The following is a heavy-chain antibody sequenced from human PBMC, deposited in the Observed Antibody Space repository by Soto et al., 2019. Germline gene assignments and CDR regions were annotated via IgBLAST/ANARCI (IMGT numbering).Heavy chain of an antibody. D-gene: IGHD6-13*01. J-gene: IGHJ4*02. CDR1: GFTFSSYG. Sequence: QVQLVESGGGVVQPGRSLRLYCAASGFTFSSYGMHWVRQAPGKGLEWVAVIWYDGSNKYYADSVKGRFTISRDNSKNTLYLQMNSLRAEDTAVYYCARDGWYSSSWYYFDYWGQGTLVTVSS. CDR2: IWYDGSNK. V-gene: IGHV3-33*01. CDR3: ARDGWYSSSWYYFDY.